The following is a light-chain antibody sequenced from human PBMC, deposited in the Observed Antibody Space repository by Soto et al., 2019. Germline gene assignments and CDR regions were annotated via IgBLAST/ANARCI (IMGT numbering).Light chain of an antibody. CDR3: QSYDSSLSVV. CDR2: INT. CDR1: SSSIGAGYD. V-gene: IGLV1-40*01. Sequence: QLVLTQPPSVSGAPGQRVTISCTGSSSSIGAGYDVHWYQRLPGTAPKLLIFINTRRPSGVPDRFSGSKSGTSASLAITGLQAEDEADYYCQSYDSSLSVVFGGGTQLTVL. J-gene: IGLJ2*01.